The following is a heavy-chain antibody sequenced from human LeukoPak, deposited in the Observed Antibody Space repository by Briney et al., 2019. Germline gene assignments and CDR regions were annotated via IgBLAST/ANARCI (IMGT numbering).Heavy chain of an antibody. Sequence: SETLSLTCTVSGGSISSSSYYWGWIRQPPGKGLEWIGSIYYSGSTNYNPSLKSRVTISVDTSKKQFSLRLSSVTAADTAVYYCARNHTHEGYGYYFDYWGQGTLITVSS. CDR3: ARNHTHEGYGYYFDY. D-gene: IGHD5-18*01. V-gene: IGHV4-39*01. CDR1: GGSISSSSYY. J-gene: IGHJ4*02. CDR2: IYYSGST.